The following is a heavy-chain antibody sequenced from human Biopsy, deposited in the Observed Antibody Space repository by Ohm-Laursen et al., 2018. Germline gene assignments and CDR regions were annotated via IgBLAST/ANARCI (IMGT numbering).Heavy chain of an antibody. D-gene: IGHD2-2*01. Sequence: SLRLSCAASGFSFCTYGIYWVRQAPGKGLEWVAAIWYDGTNKYYAEPVKGRLTISRDNSKNTLYLQMNSLRAEDTAVYFCARGGPHVRAGGSAFDYWGQGTLVTVSS. CDR3: ARGGPHVRAGGSAFDY. J-gene: IGHJ4*02. V-gene: IGHV3-33*07. CDR2: IWYDGTNK. CDR1: GFSFCTYG.